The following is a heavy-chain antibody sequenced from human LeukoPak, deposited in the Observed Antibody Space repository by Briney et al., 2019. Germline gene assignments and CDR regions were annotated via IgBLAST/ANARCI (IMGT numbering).Heavy chain of an antibody. J-gene: IGHJ3*01. CDR2: IIPLFGTI. D-gene: IGHD3-3*01. CDR1: GGKFGSYS. CDR3: ARVLFWSYFDFWSGPLDDLDV. V-gene: IGHV1-69*13. Sequence: SVKVSCKASGGKFGSYSLSWVRQAPGQRLEWVGRIIPLFGTINYAQTFQDRVTLSADDSTGTAYMELRSLSSDDTAVYYCARVLFWSYFDFWSGPLDDLDVWGKGTLVTVSS.